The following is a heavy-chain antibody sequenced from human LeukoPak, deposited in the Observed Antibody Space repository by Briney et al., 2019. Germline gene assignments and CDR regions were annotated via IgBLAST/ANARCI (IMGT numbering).Heavy chain of an antibody. D-gene: IGHD3-22*01. CDR3: TRVLDYYDSSGYYPDAFDI. CDR1: GFTFGDYA. J-gene: IGHJ3*02. CDR2: IRSKAYGSIT. V-gene: IGHV3-49*04. Sequence: GGSLRLSCTASGFTFGDYAISWVRQPPGKGLEWLGLIRSKAYGSITEYAASVKGRFTISRDDAKSIAYLQMNSLKTEDTAVYYCTRVLDYYDSSGYYPDAFDIWGQGTMVTVSS.